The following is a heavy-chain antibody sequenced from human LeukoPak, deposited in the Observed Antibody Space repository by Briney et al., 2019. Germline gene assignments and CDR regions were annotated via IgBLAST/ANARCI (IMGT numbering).Heavy chain of an antibody. V-gene: IGHV1-46*01. CDR1: GYTFASYY. J-gene: IGHJ3*02. CDR2: INPSGGST. Sequence: ASVKVSCKASGYTFASYYMHWVRQAPGQGLEWMGIINPSGGSTSYAQKFQGRVTMTRDTSTSTVYMELSSLRSEDTAVYYCAWSRKVGATFDIWGQGTMVTVPS. CDR3: AWSRKVGATFDI. D-gene: IGHD1-26*01.